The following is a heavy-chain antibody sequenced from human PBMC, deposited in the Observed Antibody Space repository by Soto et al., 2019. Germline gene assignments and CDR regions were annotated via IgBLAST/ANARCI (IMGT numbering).Heavy chain of an antibody. CDR3: AREKIVAGRPGVRAFDI. J-gene: IGHJ3*02. V-gene: IGHV3-33*01. CDR2: IWYDGSNK. D-gene: IGHD6-25*01. Sequence: QVQLVESGGGVVQPGRSLRLSCAASGFTFSSYGMHWVRQAPGKGLEWVAVIWYDGSNKYYADSVKGRFTISRDNSKNTLYLQMNSLRAEDTAVYYCAREKIVAGRPGVRAFDIWGQGTMVTVSS. CDR1: GFTFSSYG.